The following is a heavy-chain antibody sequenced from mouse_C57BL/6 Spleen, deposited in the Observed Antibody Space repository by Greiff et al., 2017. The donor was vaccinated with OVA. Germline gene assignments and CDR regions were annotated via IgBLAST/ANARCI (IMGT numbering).Heavy chain of an antibody. V-gene: IGHV1-64*01. J-gene: IGHJ2*01. Sequence: QVQLQQPGAELVKPGASVKLSCKASGYTFTSYWMHWVKQRPGQGLEWIGMIHPNSGSTNYNEKFKSKATLTVDKSSSTAYMQLSSLTSEDSAVYYCARTDYYGSGDYFDYWGQGTTLTVSS. CDR1: GYTFTSYW. D-gene: IGHD1-1*01. CDR3: ARTDYYGSGDYFDY. CDR2: IHPNSGST.